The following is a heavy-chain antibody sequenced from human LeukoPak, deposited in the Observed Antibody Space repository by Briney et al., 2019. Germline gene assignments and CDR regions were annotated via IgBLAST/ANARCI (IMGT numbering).Heavy chain of an antibody. V-gene: IGHV3-11*01. Sequence: GGSLRLSCAASGFTFSDYYMSWIRQAPGKGLEWVSYISSSGSTIYYADSVKGRFTISRDNSKNTLYLQMNSLRAEDTAVYYCAKAHSGSYRPYFDYWGQGTLVTVSS. D-gene: IGHD1-26*01. CDR2: ISSSGSTI. CDR3: AKAHSGSYRPYFDY. CDR1: GFTFSDYY. J-gene: IGHJ4*02.